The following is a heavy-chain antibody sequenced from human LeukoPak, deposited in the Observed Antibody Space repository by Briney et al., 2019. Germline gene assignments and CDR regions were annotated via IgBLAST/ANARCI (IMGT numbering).Heavy chain of an antibody. Sequence: SETLSLTCTVSGGSISTSSYYWGWIRQPPGKGLEWIGSIYYSGNTYYNPSLKSRVTMSVDTSKNQFSLKLSSVTVADTTVYYCARRAVAGTAAFDIWGQGTVVTVSS. D-gene: IGHD6-19*01. J-gene: IGHJ3*02. V-gene: IGHV4-39*01. CDR3: ARRAVAGTAAFDI. CDR2: IYYSGNT. CDR1: GGSISTSSYY.